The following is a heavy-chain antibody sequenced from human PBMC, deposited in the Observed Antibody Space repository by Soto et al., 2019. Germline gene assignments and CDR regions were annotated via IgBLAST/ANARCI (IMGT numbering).Heavy chain of an antibody. Sequence: PGGSLRLSCAASGFTFSSYAMRWVRQAPGKGLEWVSAISGSGGTTYYADSVKGRFTISRDNSKNTLYLQMNSLIPDYTAVYYCAKDLRHWGQGTLVTAPQ. J-gene: IGHJ4*02. CDR1: GFTFSSYA. CDR3: AKDLRH. V-gene: IGHV3-23*01. CDR2: ISGSGGTT.